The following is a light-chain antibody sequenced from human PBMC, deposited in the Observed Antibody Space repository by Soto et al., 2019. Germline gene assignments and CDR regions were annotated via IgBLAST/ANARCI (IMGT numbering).Light chain of an antibody. CDR1: QGIGSY. CDR3: QQYGSSPNT. V-gene: IGKV1-9*01. Sequence: DDRVPKSSAFVPATIGDNGTITSWSSQGIGSYLAWYQQKPGKAPKLLISGASTLHSGIPARFSGRGSGTDFTLTIRGLEPEDAAVYYCQQYGSSPNTFGDGTMVEI. J-gene: IGKJ4*01. CDR2: GAS.